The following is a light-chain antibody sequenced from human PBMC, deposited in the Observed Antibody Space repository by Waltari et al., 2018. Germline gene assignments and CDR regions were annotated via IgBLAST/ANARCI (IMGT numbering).Light chain of an antibody. J-gene: IGLJ3*02. CDR2: ITN. V-gene: IGLV1-44*01. CDR1: SSNLGRNT. CDR3: AAWDDSLNGWL. Sequence: QSELPQPPSASAAPGQTVTIPCSGSSSNLGRNTVQWYQQFPGTAPKLLIYITNRRPSGVPDRFSGSKSGTSASLTISGLQSADEGDYYCAAWDDSLNGWLFGGGTKLTVL.